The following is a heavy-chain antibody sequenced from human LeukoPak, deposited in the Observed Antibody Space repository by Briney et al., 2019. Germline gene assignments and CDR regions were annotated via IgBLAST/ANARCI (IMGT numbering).Heavy chain of an antibody. D-gene: IGHD6-13*01. CDR2: ISGSGGST. Sequence: PGGSLRLSYAASGFTFSSYAMSWVRQAPGKGLEWVSAISGSGGSTYYADSVKGRFTISRDNSKNTLYLQMNSLRAEDTAVYYCAKVGIAAAARRRLHLYFDYWGQGTLVTVSS. CDR3: AKVGIAAAARRRLHLYFDY. CDR1: GFTFSSYA. V-gene: IGHV3-23*01. J-gene: IGHJ4*02.